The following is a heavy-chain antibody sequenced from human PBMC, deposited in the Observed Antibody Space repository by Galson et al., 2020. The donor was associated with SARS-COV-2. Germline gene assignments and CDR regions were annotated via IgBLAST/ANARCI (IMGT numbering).Heavy chain of an antibody. CDR2: IYYSGST. CDR1: GASISSSGFY. Sequence: SETLSLTCSVSGASISSSGFYWGWIRQPPGKGLEWIGNIYYSGSTHYNPALKSRVTISVDTSKNQFSLKLSSVTAADTAVYYCAREPHGGGYWVSNYSYMDVWGQGTTVTVSS. J-gene: IGHJ6*02. D-gene: IGHD3-22*01. CDR3: AREPHGGGYWVSNYSYMDV. V-gene: IGHV4-39*07.